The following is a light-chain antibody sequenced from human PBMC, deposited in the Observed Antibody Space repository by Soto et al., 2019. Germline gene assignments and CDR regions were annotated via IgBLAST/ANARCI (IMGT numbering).Light chain of an antibody. CDR1: KSISNW. CDR3: QQYNNDSVQMYT. J-gene: IGKJ2*01. Sequence: DIQMTQSPSSLSASVGDRVTITCRASKSISNWLDWYQQKPGKAPKLLISDAYTLESGVPSRFSGSGSGTEFTLTISSLQPDDFATDYCQQYNNDSVQMYTFGQGTKLEIK. CDR2: DAY. V-gene: IGKV1-5*01.